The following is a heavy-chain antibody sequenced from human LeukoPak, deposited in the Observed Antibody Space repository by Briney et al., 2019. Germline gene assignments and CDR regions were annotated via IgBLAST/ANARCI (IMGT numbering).Heavy chain of an antibody. V-gene: IGHV4-4*07. D-gene: IGHD2-2*01. CDR2: IYTSGST. CDR1: GGSISSYY. CDR3: ARALVVPAAISSLGLDYYYYYMDV. J-gene: IGHJ6*03. Sequence: SETLSLTCTVSGGSISSYYWSWIRQPVGKGLEWIGRIYTSGSTNYNPSLKSRVTMSVDTSKNQFSLKLSSVTAADTAVYYCARALVVPAAISSLGLDYYYYYMDVWGKGTTVTVSS.